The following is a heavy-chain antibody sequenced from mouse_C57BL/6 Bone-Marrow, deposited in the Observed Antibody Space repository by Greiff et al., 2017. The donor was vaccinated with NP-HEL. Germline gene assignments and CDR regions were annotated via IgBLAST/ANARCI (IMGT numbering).Heavy chain of an antibody. V-gene: IGHV1-59*01. CDR1: GYTFTSYW. CDR3: ARSGAY. Sequence: VQLQQPGAELVRPGPSVKLSCKASGYTFTSYWMHWVKQRPGQGLEWIGVIDPSDSYTNSNQKFKGKATLTVDTSSSTAYMQLSSLTSEDSAVYYCARSGAYWGQGTLVTVSA. J-gene: IGHJ3*01. CDR2: IDPSDSYT. D-gene: IGHD3-1*01.